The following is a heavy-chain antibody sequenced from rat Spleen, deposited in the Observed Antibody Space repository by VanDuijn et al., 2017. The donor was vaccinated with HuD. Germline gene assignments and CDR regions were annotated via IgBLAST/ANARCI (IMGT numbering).Heavy chain of an antibody. CDR2: INSEGST. CDR1: GYSIKSSYR. Sequence: EVQLQESGPGLVKPSQSLSLTCSVTGYSIKSSYRWNWIRKFPGNKLEWMGYINSEGSTSYNPSLKSRISITRDTSKNQFFLQLNSVTTEDTATYYCARDIPGYYVMDAWGQGASVTVSS. D-gene: IGHD1-4*01. V-gene: IGHV3-3*01. J-gene: IGHJ4*01. CDR3: ARDIPGYYVMDA.